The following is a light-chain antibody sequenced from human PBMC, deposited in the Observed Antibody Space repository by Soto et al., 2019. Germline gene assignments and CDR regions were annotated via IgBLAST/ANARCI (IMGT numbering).Light chain of an antibody. CDR2: EVN. CDR3: SSFTTTSTHV. CDR1: SSDIRAYDY. V-gene: IGLV2-14*01. J-gene: IGLJ1*01. Sequence: QSFLTQPASLSGSPVQSITISCTGTSSDIRAYDYFSWLQQHPGKEPKIMIYEVNTRPSGVYNRFSGSKSGNTAYLPISGRKVEDEAEYFCSSFTTTSTHVFATGTKVT.